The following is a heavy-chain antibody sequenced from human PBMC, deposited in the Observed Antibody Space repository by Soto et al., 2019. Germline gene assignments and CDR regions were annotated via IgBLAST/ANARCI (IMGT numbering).Heavy chain of an antibody. CDR2: ISAYNGNT. D-gene: IGHD1-26*01. Sequence: QVQLVQSEAEVKKPGPSVKVSCKASGYTFASYGISWVRQAPGQGLEWMGWISAYNGNTNYAQKLQFRVTMTPNTSTRTAYIELRCRRSDDTAVYYCARASGSPYWFDPWGQRTLVTVS. V-gene: IGHV1-18*01. J-gene: IGHJ5*02. CDR1: GYTFASYG. CDR3: ARASGSPYWFDP.